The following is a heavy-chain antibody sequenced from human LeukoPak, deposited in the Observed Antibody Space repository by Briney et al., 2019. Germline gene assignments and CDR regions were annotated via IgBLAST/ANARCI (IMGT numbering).Heavy chain of an antibody. CDR1: GFTFSSYA. CDR3: ARDEGGTTLDY. V-gene: IGHV3-30*04. CDR2: ISYDGSNK. Sequence: PGGSLRLSCAASGFTFSSYAMHWVRQAPGKGLEWVAVISYDGSNKCYADSVKGRFTISRDNSKNTLYLQMNSLRAEDTAVYYCARDEGGTTLDYWGQGTLVTVSS. D-gene: IGHD1-1*01. J-gene: IGHJ4*02.